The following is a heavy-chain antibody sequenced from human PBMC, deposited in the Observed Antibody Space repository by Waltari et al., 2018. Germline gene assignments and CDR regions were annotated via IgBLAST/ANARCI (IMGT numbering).Heavy chain of an antibody. J-gene: IGHJ5*02. CDR1: GFNLRKEG. V-gene: IGHV3-7*01. CDR2: IKQDDSEK. CDR3: ARYCSGDTCHSQRSPFDP. D-gene: IGHD2-15*01. Sequence: EVQLVESGGGLVQPGGAVRVACAASGFNLRKEGMSGGGQAPGKGLEWVASIKQDDSEKYYVDSVKGRFTISRDNAKNSVYLQMNGLRVEDTALYYCARYCSGDTCHSQRSPFDPWGQGTRVTVSS.